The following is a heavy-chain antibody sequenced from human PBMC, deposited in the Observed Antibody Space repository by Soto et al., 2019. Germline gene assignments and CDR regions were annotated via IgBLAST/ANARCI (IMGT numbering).Heavy chain of an antibody. CDR2: IYSSGST. CDR3: ARQVEQWLVLGFVSWFDP. V-gene: IGHV4-39*01. J-gene: IGHJ5*02. CDR1: GGSISSSSYY. Sequence: QLQLQESGTGLVKPSETLSLTCTVSGGSISSSSYYWGWIRQPPGKGLGWIGSIYSSGSTYYNPSLNTPLTISVDTSYNQFTQKLSSVPAADTAVYYCARQVEQWLVLGFVSWFDPWGQGTLVTVSS. D-gene: IGHD6-19*01.